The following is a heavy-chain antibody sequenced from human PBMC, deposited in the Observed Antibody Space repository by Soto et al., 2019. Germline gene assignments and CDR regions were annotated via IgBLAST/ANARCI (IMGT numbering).Heavy chain of an antibody. CDR3: ARGEATVTPGWFDP. CDR1: GYSISSGYY. CDR2: IYHSGST. V-gene: IGHV4-38-2*01. J-gene: IGHJ5*02. Sequence: ETLSVTSAVSGYSISSGYYWGWIRQPPGKGLEWIASIYHSGSTYYNPSLKSRVTISVDTSKNQFSLKLSSVTAADTAVYYCARGEATVTPGWFDPWGQGTLVIVSS. D-gene: IGHD4-17*01.